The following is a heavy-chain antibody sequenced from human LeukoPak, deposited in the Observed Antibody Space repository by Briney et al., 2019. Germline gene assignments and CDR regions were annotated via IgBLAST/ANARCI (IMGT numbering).Heavy chain of an antibody. D-gene: IGHD5-18*01. CDR3: ARGGDTALGHGIDY. CDR1: GGSISSGSYY. Sequence: PSETLSLTCTVSGGSISSGSYYWSWIRQPAGKGLEWIGRIYTSGSTNYSPSLKSRVTISVDTPKNRFSLKLSSVTAADTAVYYCARGGDTALGHGIDYWGQGTLVTVSS. V-gene: IGHV4-61*02. J-gene: IGHJ4*02. CDR2: IYTSGST.